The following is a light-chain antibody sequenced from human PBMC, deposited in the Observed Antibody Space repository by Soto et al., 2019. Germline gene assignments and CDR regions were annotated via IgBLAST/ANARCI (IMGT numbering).Light chain of an antibody. V-gene: IGLV2-8*01. CDR2: EVT. Sequence: QSVLTQPPSASGSPGQSVTISCPGASCDVATYDFVSWYQPHPGKAPKLMIYEVTKRPSGVPDPFSVSRSGNTAALTVSGLQAEDEADYYSASDAGSNNFDVFGTGTRSPS. J-gene: IGLJ1*01. CDR3: ASDAGSNNFDV. CDR1: SCDVATYDF.